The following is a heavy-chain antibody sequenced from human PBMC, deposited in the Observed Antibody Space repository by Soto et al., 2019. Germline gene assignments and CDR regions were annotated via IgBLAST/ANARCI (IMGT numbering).Heavy chain of an antibody. CDR1: GFTFSSYD. CDR2: MNPNSGNT. CDR3: ARGPDLYGDYVGYFDY. V-gene: IGHV1-8*01. J-gene: IGHJ4*02. Sequence: QVQLVQSGAEVKKPGASVKVYCKASGFTFSSYDINWVRHATGQGLEWMGWMNPNSGNTGYAQKFQGRVTMTRNTSISTAYIELSSLRFEDTAVYYCARGPDLYGDYVGYFDYWGQGTLVTVSS. D-gene: IGHD4-17*01.